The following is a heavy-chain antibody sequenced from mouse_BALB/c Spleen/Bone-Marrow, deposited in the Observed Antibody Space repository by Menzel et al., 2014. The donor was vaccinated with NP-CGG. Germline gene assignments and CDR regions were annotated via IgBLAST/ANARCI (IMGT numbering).Heavy chain of an antibody. J-gene: IGHJ4*01. CDR2: INPGSGAT. CDR3: AREHGDY. CDR1: GYAFTNYL. Sequence: VQLQQSGAELVRPGTSVKVSCKASGYAFTNYLIDWVKQRPGQGLEWIGVINPGSGATDYNEKFKGKATLTADKSSSTAYMHLSSLTSDDSAVYFCAREHGDYWGQGTSVTVSS. V-gene: IGHV1-54*01.